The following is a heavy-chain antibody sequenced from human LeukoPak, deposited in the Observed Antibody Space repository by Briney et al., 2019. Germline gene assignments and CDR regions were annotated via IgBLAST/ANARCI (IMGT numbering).Heavy chain of an antibody. J-gene: IGHJ6*03. CDR1: GGSISRSRYY. D-gene: IGHD3-10*01. CDR3: ARESYGSRSYYYYYYYMDV. CDR2: IYYSGST. Sequence: SSETLSLTCTVSGGSISRSRYYWGWIRQPPGKGLEWIGSIYYSGSTYYNPSLKSRVTTSVDTSKNQFSLKLSSVTAADTAVYYCARESYGSRSYYYYYYYMDVWGKGTTVTVSS. V-gene: IGHV4-39*07.